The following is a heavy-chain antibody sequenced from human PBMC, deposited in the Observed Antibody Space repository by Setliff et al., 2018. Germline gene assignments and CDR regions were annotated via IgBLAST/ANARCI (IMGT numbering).Heavy chain of an antibody. J-gene: IGHJ3*02. Sequence: ASVKVSCKASGYTFTSYYMHWVRQAPGQGLEWMGIINPSGGSTSYAQKFQGRVTMTRDTSISTAYMELSRLRSDDTAVYYCARGIWANWGGAFDIWGQGTMVTVSS. CDR1: GYTFTSYY. D-gene: IGHD3-16*01. V-gene: IGHV1-46*01. CDR2: INPSGGST. CDR3: ARGIWANWGGAFDI.